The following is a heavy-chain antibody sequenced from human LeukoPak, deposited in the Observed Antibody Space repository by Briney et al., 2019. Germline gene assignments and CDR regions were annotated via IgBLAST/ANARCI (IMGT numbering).Heavy chain of an antibody. CDR3: PKGGDRGVIDY. CDR1: GFTLSTYG. D-gene: IGHD3-10*01. V-gene: IGHV3-30*02. J-gene: IGHJ4*02. CDR2: IQSDGTNK. Sequence: GGSLRLSCAASGFTLSTYGMHRVRQAPGKGLEWVALIQSDGTNKYYADSVKGRFTISRDNSKNTLHLQMNSLRVEDTAVYYCPKGGDRGVIDYWGQGTLVTVSS.